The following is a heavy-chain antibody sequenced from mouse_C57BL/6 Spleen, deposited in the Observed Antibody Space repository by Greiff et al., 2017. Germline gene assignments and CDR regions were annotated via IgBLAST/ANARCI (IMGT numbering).Heavy chain of an antibody. Sequence: QVQLKESGPELVKPGASVKISCKASGYAFSSSWMNWVKQRPGKGLEWIGRIYPGDGDTNYNGKFKGKATLTADKSSSTAYMQLSSLTSEDSAVYFCARWDYYGSSGYWGQGTTLTVSS. CDR3: ARWDYYGSSGY. J-gene: IGHJ2*01. V-gene: IGHV1-82*01. CDR1: GYAFSSSW. D-gene: IGHD1-1*01. CDR2: IYPGDGDT.